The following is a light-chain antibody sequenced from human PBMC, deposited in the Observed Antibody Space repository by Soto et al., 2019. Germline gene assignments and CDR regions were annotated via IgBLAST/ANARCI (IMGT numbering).Light chain of an antibody. CDR1: SSNIGKNT. V-gene: IGLV1-44*01. CDR2: TNN. CDR3: ATWDDSLHGPV. J-gene: IGLJ2*01. Sequence: VLTQPPSASGTPGQRVTISCSGSSSNIGKNTVNWYQQLPGTPPKLLIRTNNQRPSGVPDRFSGSKSGNSASLAISGLQSEDEADYSCATWDDSLHGPVFGGGTKVTVL.